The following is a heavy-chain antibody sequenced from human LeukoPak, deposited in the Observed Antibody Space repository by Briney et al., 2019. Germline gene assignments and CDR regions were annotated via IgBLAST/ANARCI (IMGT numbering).Heavy chain of an antibody. J-gene: IGHJ5*02. D-gene: IGHD3-10*01. Sequence: ASVKVSCKASGYTFTSYGISWVRQAPGQGLEWMGWISAYNGNTNYAQKLQGRVTMTTDTSTSTAYMELRSLRSDDTAVYYCARVAVLECYYGSGNICWFDPWGQGTLVTVSS. CDR1: GYTFTSYG. V-gene: IGHV1-18*01. CDR3: ARVAVLECYYGSGNICWFDP. CDR2: ISAYNGNT.